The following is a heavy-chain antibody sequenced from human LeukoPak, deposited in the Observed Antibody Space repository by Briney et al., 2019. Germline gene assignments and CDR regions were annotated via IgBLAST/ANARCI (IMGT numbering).Heavy chain of an antibody. J-gene: IGHJ2*01. CDR2: IYYSGST. CDR3: ARHGILVTARNWYFDL. D-gene: IGHD2-21*02. V-gene: IGHV4-59*08. CDR1: GGSISSYY. Sequence: KTSETLSLTCTVSGGSISSYYWSWIRQPPGKGLEWIGYIYYSGSTNYNPSLKSRVTISVDTSKNQFSLKLSSVTAADTAVYYCARHGILVTARNWYFDLWGRGTLVTVSS.